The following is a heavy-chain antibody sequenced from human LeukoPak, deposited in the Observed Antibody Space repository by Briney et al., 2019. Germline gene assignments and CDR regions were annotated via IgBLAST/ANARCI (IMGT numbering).Heavy chain of an antibody. D-gene: IGHD1-26*01. CDR2: ISVDGSST. V-gene: IGHV3-74*01. CDR3: AGHHQAYSRTY. Sequence: GGSLRLSCAASGFTFSSYWMHWVRQAPGKGLVWVSRISVDGSSTTYADSVKGRFTISRDNAMDTLYLQMHSLRADDTAVYYCAGHHQAYSRTYWGQGTLVAVSS. J-gene: IGHJ4*02. CDR1: GFTFSSYW.